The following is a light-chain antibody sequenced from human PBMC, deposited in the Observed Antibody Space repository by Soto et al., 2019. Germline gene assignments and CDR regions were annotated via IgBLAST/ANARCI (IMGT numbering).Light chain of an antibody. Sequence: QSVLTQPASGSGSPGQSITISCTGTSSDVGAYNYVSWYQQHPGKAPKLMIYDVSNRPSGVSNRFSGSKSGNTASLTISGLQAEDEADYYCISYTSSTTSVVFGGGTQLTVL. CDR1: SSDVGAYNY. J-gene: IGLJ2*01. CDR3: ISYTSSTTSVV. CDR2: DVS. V-gene: IGLV2-14*01.